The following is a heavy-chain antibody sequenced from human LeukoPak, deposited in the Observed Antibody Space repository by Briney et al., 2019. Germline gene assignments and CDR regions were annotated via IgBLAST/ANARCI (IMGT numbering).Heavy chain of an antibody. D-gene: IGHD2-15*01. CDR2: IYSGGST. Sequence: GGSLRLSCAASGFTVSSNYMSWVRQAPGKGLEWVSVIYSGGSTYYADSVKGRFTISRDNSKNTLYLQMNSLRAEDTAVYYCARYCSGGSCYSDAFDIWGQGTMVTVSS. CDR1: GFTVSSNY. V-gene: IGHV3-53*01. CDR3: ARYCSGGSCYSDAFDI. J-gene: IGHJ3*02.